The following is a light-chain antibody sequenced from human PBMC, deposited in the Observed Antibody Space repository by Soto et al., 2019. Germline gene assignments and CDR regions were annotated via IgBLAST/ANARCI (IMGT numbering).Light chain of an antibody. CDR3: AVWDDSLNGHV. J-gene: IGLJ1*01. Sequence: QSVLTQPPSASGSPGQTVTISCSGRSSNIGTSSVHWYKHLPGTAPKPLIYTNDQRPSGVPDRFSGSKSGTSASLAISGLQSEDEADYYCAVWDDSLNGHVFGAGTKVTVL. V-gene: IGLV1-44*01. CDR1: SSNIGTSS. CDR2: TND.